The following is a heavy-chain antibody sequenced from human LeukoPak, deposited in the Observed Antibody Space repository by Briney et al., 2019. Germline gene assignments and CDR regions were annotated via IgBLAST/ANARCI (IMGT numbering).Heavy chain of an antibody. D-gene: IGHD3-22*01. CDR2: IRYDGSNK. V-gene: IGHV3-30*02. CDR1: GFTFSSYG. Sequence: GGSLRLSCAASGFTFSSYGMHWVRQAPGKGLEWVAFIRYDGSNKYYADSVKGRFTISRDNSKNTLYLQMNSLRAEDTAVYYCAKDEELSYYDSSGCFNWGQGTLVTVSS. CDR3: AKDEELSYYDSSGCFN. J-gene: IGHJ4*02.